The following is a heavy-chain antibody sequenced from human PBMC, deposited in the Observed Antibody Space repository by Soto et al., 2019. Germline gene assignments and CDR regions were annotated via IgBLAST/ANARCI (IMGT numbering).Heavy chain of an antibody. V-gene: IGHV3-23*01. D-gene: IGHD3-9*01. J-gene: IGHJ4*02. CDR1: GFTFSSYA. Sequence: VRLSCAASGFTFSSYAMSWVRQAPGKGLEWVSAISGSGGSTYYADSVKGRFTISRDNSKNTLYLQMNSLRAEDTAVYYCAKDRADRLRGFDYWGQGTLVTVSS. CDR2: ISGSGGST. CDR3: AKDRADRLRGFDY.